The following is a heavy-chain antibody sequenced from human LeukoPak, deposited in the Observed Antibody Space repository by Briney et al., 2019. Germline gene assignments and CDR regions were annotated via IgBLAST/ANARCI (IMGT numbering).Heavy chain of an antibody. CDR1: GASISTYY. CDR3: AREQAVAGSGFDY. CDR2: IYYSGGT. J-gene: IGHJ4*02. Sequence: SETLSLTCTVSGASISTYYWCWIRQPPGKGLEWVGHIYYSGGTRYNPSLKSRVTISVDTSKNQFSLKLNSVTAADTALYYCAREQAVAGSGFDYWGQGTLVTVSS. D-gene: IGHD6-19*01. V-gene: IGHV4-59*01.